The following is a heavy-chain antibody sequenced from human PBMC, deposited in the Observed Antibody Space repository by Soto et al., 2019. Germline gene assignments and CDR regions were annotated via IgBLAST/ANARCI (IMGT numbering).Heavy chain of an antibody. D-gene: IGHD3-10*01. CDR2: MNPNSGNT. CDR3: ARSWTGRNYYYYMDV. Sequence: ASVKVSCKASGYTFTSYDINWVRQATGQGLEWMGWMNPNSGNTGYAQKFQGRVTMTRNTSISTAYMELSSLRSEDTAVYYCARSWTGRNYYYYMDVWGKATTVTVSS. CDR1: GYTFTSYD. J-gene: IGHJ6*03. V-gene: IGHV1-8*01.